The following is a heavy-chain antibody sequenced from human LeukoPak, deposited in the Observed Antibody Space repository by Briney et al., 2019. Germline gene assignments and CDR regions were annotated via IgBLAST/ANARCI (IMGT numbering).Heavy chain of an antibody. D-gene: IGHD3-10*02. Sequence: GGSLRLSCAASGFTFSSYEMSWVREAPGKGLEWVSYISSSGSTIYYADSVKGRFTISRDNAKNSLYLQMNSLRAEDTAVYYCAELGITMIGGVWGKGTTVTISS. CDR1: GFTFSSYE. CDR2: ISSSGSTI. CDR3: AELGITMIGGV. V-gene: IGHV3-48*03. J-gene: IGHJ6*04.